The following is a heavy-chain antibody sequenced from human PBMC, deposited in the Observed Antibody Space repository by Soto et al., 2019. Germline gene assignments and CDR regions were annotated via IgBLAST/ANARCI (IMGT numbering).Heavy chain of an antibody. J-gene: IGHJ5*02. CDR1: GFTFSSYS. CDR2: ISGSGTTI. CDR3: ARTWYSSGWGWFDP. V-gene: IGHV3-48*01. Sequence: EVQLVESGGGLVQPGGSLRLSCAASGFTFSSYSMNWVRQAPGKGLGWFSYISGSGTTIYYADSVKGRFTVSRDNAKNSLYLQMNSLRAEDMAVYYCARTWYSSGWGWFDPWGQGTLVTVSS. D-gene: IGHD6-19*01.